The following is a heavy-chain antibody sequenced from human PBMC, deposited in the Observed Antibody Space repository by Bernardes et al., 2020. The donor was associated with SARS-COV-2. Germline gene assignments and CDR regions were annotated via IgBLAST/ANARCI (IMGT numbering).Heavy chain of an antibody. D-gene: IGHD6-6*01. J-gene: IGHJ4*02. Sequence: SETLSLTCGVYGGSFRNYHWSWIRQSPGRGLEWIGNINHSGSTNYNPSLTSRVTISVDTSKNQFSLKLSSVTAEDTAVYYCARADVWSSSPYYFDYWGQGTLVTVSS. CDR1: GGSFRNYH. CDR3: ARADVWSSSPYYFDY. CDR2: INHSGST. V-gene: IGHV4-34*01.